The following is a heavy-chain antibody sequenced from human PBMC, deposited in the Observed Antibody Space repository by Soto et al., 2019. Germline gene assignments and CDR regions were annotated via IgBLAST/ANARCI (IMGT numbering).Heavy chain of an antibody. J-gene: IGHJ4*02. D-gene: IGHD5-12*01. V-gene: IGHV3-30*18. CDR2: ISYDGSNK. Sequence: QVQLVESGGGVVQPGRSLRLSCAASGFTFSSYGMHWVRQAPGKGLEWVAVISYDGSNKYYADSVKGRFTISRDNSKNPLYLQMNSLRAEDTAVYYCAKEGGYSGYDLPYFDYWGQGTLVTVSS. CDR1: GFTFSSYG. CDR3: AKEGGYSGYDLPYFDY.